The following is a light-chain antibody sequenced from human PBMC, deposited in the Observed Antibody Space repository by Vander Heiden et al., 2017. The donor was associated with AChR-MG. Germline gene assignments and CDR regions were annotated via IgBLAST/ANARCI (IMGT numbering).Light chain of an antibody. CDR3: QQRSYLLT. CDR2: DTS. CDR1: QNINNY. J-gene: IGKJ4*01. V-gene: IGKV3-11*01. Sequence: FVLTQFPATLSLSPGERATLSCRASQNINNYLAWYQQKPGQAPRLLIYDTSNRATGIPARFSGSGSGTDYTLTISSLEPEDFAVYYWQQRSYLLTFGGRTKVDIK.